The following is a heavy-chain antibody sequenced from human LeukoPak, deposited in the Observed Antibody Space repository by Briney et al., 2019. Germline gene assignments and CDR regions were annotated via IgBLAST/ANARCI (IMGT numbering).Heavy chain of an antibody. CDR3: ARWGEHCSSTSCYLYYYYYYMDV. V-gene: IGHV1-18*01. CDR1: GYTFTSYG. D-gene: IGHD2-2*01. CDR2: ISAYNGNT. Sequence: ASVKVSCKAPGYTFTSYGISWVRQAPGQGLEWMGWISAYNGNTNYAQKLQGRVTMTTDTSTSTAYMELRSLRSDDTAVYYCARWGEHCSSTSCYLYYYYYYMDVWGKGTTVTVSS. J-gene: IGHJ6*03.